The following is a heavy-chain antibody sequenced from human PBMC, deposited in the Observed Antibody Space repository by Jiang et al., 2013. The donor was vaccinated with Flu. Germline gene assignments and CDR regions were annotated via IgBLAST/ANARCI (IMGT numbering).Heavy chain of an antibody. CDR2: MNPNSGNT. CDR1: GYTFTSYD. D-gene: IGHD6-19*01. Sequence: KVSCKASGYTFTSYDINWVRQATGQGLEWMGWMNPNSGNTGYAQKFQGRVTMTRNTSISTAYMELSSLRSEDTAVYYCARGGQWLGNFDYWGQGTLVTVSS. V-gene: IGHV1-8*01. CDR3: ARGGQWLGNFDY. J-gene: IGHJ4*02.